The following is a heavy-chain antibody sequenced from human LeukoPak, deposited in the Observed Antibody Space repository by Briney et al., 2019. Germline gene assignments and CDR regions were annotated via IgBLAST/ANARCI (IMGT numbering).Heavy chain of an antibody. CDR3: ARMYSGYDFTDY. Sequence: LETLSLTCTVSGDSISNYFWSWIRQPPGKGLEWIGEINHSGSTNYNPSLKSRVTISVDTSKNQFSLKLSSVTAADTAVYYCARMYSGYDFTDYWGQGTLVTVSS. D-gene: IGHD5-12*01. V-gene: IGHV4-34*01. CDR1: GDSISNYF. J-gene: IGHJ4*02. CDR2: INHSGST.